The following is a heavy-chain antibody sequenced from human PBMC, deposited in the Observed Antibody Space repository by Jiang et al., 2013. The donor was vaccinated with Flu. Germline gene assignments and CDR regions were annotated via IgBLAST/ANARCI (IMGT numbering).Heavy chain of an antibody. CDR2: TYYRSKWYN. Sequence: SAAWNWIRQSPSRGLEWLGRTYYRSKWYNDYAVSVKSRITINPDTSKNQFSLQLNSVTPEDTAVYYCAREWYSSSPEPYYYYGMDVWGQGTTVTVSS. D-gene: IGHD6-6*01. J-gene: IGHJ6*02. CDR3: AREWYSSSPEPYYYYGMDV. V-gene: IGHV6-1*01. CDR1: SAA.